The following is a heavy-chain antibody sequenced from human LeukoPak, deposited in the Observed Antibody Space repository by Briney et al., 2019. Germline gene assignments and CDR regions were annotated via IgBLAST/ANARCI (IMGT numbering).Heavy chain of an antibody. Sequence: GASVKVSCKASGYTFTSYGISWVRQAPGQGLEWMGWISAYNGNTKYAQKLQGRVTMTTDTSTSTAYMELRSLRSDDTAVYYCARDRVGLYGSGSSTGYWGQGTLVTASS. CDR1: GYTFTSYG. CDR2: ISAYNGNT. CDR3: ARDRVGLYGSGSSTGY. V-gene: IGHV1-18*01. D-gene: IGHD3-10*01. J-gene: IGHJ4*02.